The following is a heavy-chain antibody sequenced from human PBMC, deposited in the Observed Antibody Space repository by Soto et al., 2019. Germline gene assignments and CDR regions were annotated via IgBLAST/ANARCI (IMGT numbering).Heavy chain of an antibody. Sequence: QVHLVQSGAEVKKHGASVKVSCKCSGYTFTSYGITWVRQAPGQGREWMGWISAHNGNTNYAQKLQGRVTVTRDTSTSTAYMELRSLRSDDTTVYYCARGRYGDYWGQGALVTVSS. V-gene: IGHV1-18*01. CDR1: GYTFTSYG. D-gene: IGHD1-1*01. CDR2: ISAHNGNT. CDR3: ARGRYGDY. J-gene: IGHJ4*02.